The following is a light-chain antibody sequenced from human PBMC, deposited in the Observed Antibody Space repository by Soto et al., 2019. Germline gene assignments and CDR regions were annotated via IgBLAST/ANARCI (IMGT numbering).Light chain of an antibody. V-gene: IGLV2-14*01. CDR3: TSRTTMSTLV. Sequence: QSALTQPASVSGSPGQSIAISCTGTGSDVGDYNYVSWYQQHPGKAPKLMIYDVTNRPSGVSNRFSGSKSGNTASLTISGLQAEDDADYYCTSRTTMSTLVFGTGTKVTVL. J-gene: IGLJ1*01. CDR1: GSDVGDYNY. CDR2: DVT.